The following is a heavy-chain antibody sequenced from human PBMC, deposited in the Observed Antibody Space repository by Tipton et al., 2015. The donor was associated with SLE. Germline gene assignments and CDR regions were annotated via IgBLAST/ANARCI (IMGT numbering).Heavy chain of an antibody. J-gene: IGHJ6*02. CDR1: GFTFSSYS. D-gene: IGHD5-18*01. Sequence: SLRLSCAASGFTFSSYSMNWVRQAPGKGLEWVSSISSSSSYIYYADSVKGRFTISRDNAKNSLYLQMNSLRAEDTAVYYCARGGSYWGSYYYGMDVWGQGTTVTVSS. CDR3: ARGGSYWGSYYYGMDV. CDR2: ISSSSSYI. V-gene: IGHV3-21*01.